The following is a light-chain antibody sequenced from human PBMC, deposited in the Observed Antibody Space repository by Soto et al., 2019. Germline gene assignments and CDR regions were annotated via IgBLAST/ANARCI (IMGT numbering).Light chain of an antibody. CDR1: SSDVGAYNY. Sequence: QSALTQPRSVSGSPGQSVTISCTGSSSDVGAYNYVSWYQHHPGKAPKVMIFDVSERPSGVPDRFSGSKSGTSGTLDITGLQTGDEADYYCATWDGSLPGEVFGGGTKLTVL. CDR2: DVS. CDR3: ATWDGSLPGEV. J-gene: IGLJ2*01. V-gene: IGLV2-11*01.